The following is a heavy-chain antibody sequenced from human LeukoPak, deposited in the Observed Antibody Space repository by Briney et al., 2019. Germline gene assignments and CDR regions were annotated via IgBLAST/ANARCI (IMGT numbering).Heavy chain of an antibody. J-gene: IGHJ5*02. CDR2: INQDGGEK. CDR1: GVTFSDHW. V-gene: IGHV3-7*01. Sequence: GGSLRLSCAASGVTFSDHWMTWVRQTPGKGLEWVAHINQDGGEKHFVDSVEGRVTISRDNNNNPISLQMNKLRVEDTAVYYGARGATGTYWDWFDPWGQGTLVTVSS. D-gene: IGHD2-8*02. CDR3: ARGATGTYWDWFDP.